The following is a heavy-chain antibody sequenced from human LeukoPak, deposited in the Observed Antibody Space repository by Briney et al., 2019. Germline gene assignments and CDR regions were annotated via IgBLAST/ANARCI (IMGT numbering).Heavy chain of an antibody. CDR3: AELGITMIGGV. CDR1: GFTFDDYA. Sequence: GRSLRLSCAASGFTFDDYAMHWGRQAPGKGLEWVSGISRNSGIIVYADSVKGRFTISRDNAKNSLYLQMNSLRAEDTAVYYCAELGITMIGGVWGKGTTVTISS. V-gene: IGHV3-9*01. J-gene: IGHJ6*04. D-gene: IGHD3-10*02. CDR2: ISRNSGII.